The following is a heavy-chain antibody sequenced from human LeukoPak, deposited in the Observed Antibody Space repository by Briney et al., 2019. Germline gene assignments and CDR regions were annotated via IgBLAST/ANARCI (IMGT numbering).Heavy chain of an antibody. CDR2: IYSGGAT. D-gene: IGHD3-16*01. V-gene: IGHV3-66*01. Sequence: RPGGSLRLSCAASGITVSSNYMSWVRQALGKGLEWVSVIYSGGATYYADSVKGRFTISRDNSKNTLYLQMNRLRAEDTAVYYCARERGGYYEKNGYSDYWGQGTLVTVSS. CDR1: GITVSSNY. J-gene: IGHJ4*02. CDR3: ARERGGYYEKNGYSDY.